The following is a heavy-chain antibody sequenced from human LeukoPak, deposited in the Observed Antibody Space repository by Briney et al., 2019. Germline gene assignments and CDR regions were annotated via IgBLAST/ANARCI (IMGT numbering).Heavy chain of an antibody. V-gene: IGHV3-7*01. J-gene: IGHJ6*04. Sequence: GGSLRLSCAASGFTFSSYWMSWVHQAPGKGLEWVANIKQDGSEKYYVDSVKGRFTISRDNAKNSLYLQMNSLRAEDTAVYYCARRQITIFGVAGMDVWGKGTTVTVSS. CDR2: IKQDGSEK. D-gene: IGHD3-3*01. CDR1: GFTFSSYW. CDR3: ARRQITIFGVAGMDV.